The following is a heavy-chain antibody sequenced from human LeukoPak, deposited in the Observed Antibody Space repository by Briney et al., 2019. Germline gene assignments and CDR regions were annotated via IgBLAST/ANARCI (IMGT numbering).Heavy chain of an antibody. V-gene: IGHV4-39*07. J-gene: IGHJ4*02. Sequence: SETLSLTCTVSGGSISSSSYYWGWIRQPPGKGLEWIGSIYYSGSTYYNPSLKSRVTISVDTSKNQFSLKLSSVTAADMAVYYCAAEDSGYRFDYWGQGTLVTVSS. CDR1: GGSISSSSYY. CDR3: AAEDSGYRFDY. D-gene: IGHD3-22*01. CDR2: IYYSGST.